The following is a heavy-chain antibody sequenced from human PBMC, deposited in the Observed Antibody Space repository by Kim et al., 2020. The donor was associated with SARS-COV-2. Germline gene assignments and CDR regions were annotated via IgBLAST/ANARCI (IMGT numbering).Heavy chain of an antibody. CDR2: IFYVGTT. CDR3: ARGGTLQELGQFDH. CDR1: GDSITSNYY. D-gene: IGHD1-7*01. V-gene: IGHV4-39*02. J-gene: IGHJ4*02. Sequence: SETLSLTCSVSGDSITSNYYWSWIRQPPGKGLEWIGSIFYVGTTFYNPSLKSRLTMSEDRSKNQFSLKLTSVTAADTAIYFCARGGTLQELGQFDHWGPGTLVTVSS.